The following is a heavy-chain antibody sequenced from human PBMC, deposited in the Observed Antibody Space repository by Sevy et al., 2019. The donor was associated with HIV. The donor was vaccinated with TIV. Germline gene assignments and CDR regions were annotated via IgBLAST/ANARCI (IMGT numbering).Heavy chain of an antibody. V-gene: IGHV3-30-3*01. CDR1: GFTFSSYA. CDR3: ARDRQLATQLFDY. J-gene: IGHJ4*02. D-gene: IGHD6-6*01. Sequence: GGSLRLSCAASGFTFSSYAMHWVRQAPGKGLEWVAVISYDGSNKYYADSVKGRFTISRDNCKNTLYLQMNSLRAEDTAVYYGARDRQLATQLFDYWGQGTLVTVSS. CDR2: ISYDGSNK.